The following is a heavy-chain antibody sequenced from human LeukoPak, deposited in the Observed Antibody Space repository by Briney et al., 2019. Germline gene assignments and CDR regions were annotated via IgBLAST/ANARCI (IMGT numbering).Heavy chain of an antibody. CDR2: IYYSGST. CDR1: GGSISSGGYY. V-gene: IGHV4-31*03. CDR3: ARVFAPPDSGNYYYGMDV. Sequence: SETLSLTCTVSGGSISSGGYYWSWIRQHPGKGLEWIGYIYYSGSTYYNPSLKSRVTISVDTSKNQFSLKLSSVTTADTAVYYCARVFAPPDSGNYYYGMDVWGQGTTVTVSS. D-gene: IGHD3-10*01. J-gene: IGHJ6*02.